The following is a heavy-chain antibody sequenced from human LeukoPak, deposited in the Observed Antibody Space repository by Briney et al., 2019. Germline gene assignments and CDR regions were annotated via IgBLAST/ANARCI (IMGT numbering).Heavy chain of an antibody. CDR2: INPNSGGT. D-gene: IGHD2-2*01. CDR1: GYTFTGYY. V-gene: IGHV1-2*02. CDR3: ASSIVVVPAAIRDYYYGMDV. Sequence: GASVKVSCKASGYTFTGYYMHWVRQAPGQGLEWMGWINPNSGGTNYAQKFQGRVTMTRDTSISTAYMELSRLRSDDTAVYYCASSIVVVPAAIRDYYYGMDVRGQGTTVTVSS. J-gene: IGHJ6*02.